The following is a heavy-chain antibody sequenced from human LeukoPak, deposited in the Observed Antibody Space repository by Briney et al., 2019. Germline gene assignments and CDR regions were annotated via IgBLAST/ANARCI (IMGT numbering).Heavy chain of an antibody. D-gene: IGHD4-23*01. CDR2: ISYDGSNK. Sequence: PGRSLRLSCAASGFTFSSYAMRWVRQAPGKGLEWVAVISYDGSNKYYADSVKGRFTISRDNSKNTLYLQMNSLRAEDTAVYYCARNSNYYGMDVWGQGTTVTVSS. J-gene: IGHJ6*02. CDR3: ARNSNYYGMDV. CDR1: GFTFSSYA. V-gene: IGHV3-30-3*01.